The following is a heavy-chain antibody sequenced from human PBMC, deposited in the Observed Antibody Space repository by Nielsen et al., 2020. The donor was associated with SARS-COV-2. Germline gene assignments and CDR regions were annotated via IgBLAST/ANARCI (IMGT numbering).Heavy chain of an antibody. J-gene: IGHJ4*02. CDR2: ISSSSSST. D-gene: IGHD6-13*01. Sequence: GGSLRLSCAASGFTLSTYRMNWVRQAPGKGLEWVSAISSSSSSTYYADSVKGRFTITRDNAENSLYLQMNSLRVEDTAIYYCTKGAQLGDYWGQGTLVTVSS. CDR1: GFTLSTYR. V-gene: IGHV3-21*06. CDR3: TKGAQLGDY.